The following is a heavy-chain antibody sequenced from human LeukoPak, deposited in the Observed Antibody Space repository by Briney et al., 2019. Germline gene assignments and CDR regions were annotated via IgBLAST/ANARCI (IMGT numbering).Heavy chain of an antibody. D-gene: IGHD3-10*01. CDR3: AREALYGSVLDV. CDR1: GGSISSYY. J-gene: IGHJ6*04. CDR2: IYYSGST. V-gene: IGHV4-59*01. Sequence: ETLSLTCTVSGGSISSYYWSWIRQPPGKGLEWIGYIYYSGSTNYNPSLKSRVTISVDTSKNQFSLKLSSVTAADTAVYYCAREALYGSVLDVWGKGTTVTISS.